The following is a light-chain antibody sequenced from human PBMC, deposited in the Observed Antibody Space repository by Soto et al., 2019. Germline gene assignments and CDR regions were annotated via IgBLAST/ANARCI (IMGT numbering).Light chain of an antibody. Sequence: TQPASVSGSPGQSITISCTGTSSDVSGSNYVSWYQQLPGKAPKLMIYDVSDRPSGVSNRFSGSKSGNTASLTISGLQAEDEADYYCSSYTSSSLYVFGTGTKVTVL. CDR1: SSDVSGSNY. J-gene: IGLJ1*01. CDR2: DVS. CDR3: SSYTSSSLYV. V-gene: IGLV2-14*01.